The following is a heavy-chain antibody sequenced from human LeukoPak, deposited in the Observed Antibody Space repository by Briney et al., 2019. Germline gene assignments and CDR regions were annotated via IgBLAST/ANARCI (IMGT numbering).Heavy chain of an antibody. Sequence: ASVKVSCKASGNTFTSYGISWVRQAPGQGPEWMGWISAYNGNTNYAQKLQGRVTMTTDTSTSTAYMELRSLRSEDTAVYYCARAPYPSCNDASCYPLDYWGQGTLVTVSS. CDR1: GNTFTSYG. CDR2: ISAYNGNT. J-gene: IGHJ4*02. CDR3: ARAPYPSCNDASCYPLDY. D-gene: IGHD2-15*01. V-gene: IGHV1-18*01.